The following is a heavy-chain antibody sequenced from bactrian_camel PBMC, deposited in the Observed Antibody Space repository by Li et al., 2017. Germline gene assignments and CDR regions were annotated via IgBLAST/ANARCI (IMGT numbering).Heavy chain of an antibody. D-gene: IGHD6*01. CDR1: QYPRGMYTGYC. CDR2: WDERRDRT. J-gene: IGHJ4*01. V-gene: IGHV3S60*01. CDR3: AASRDGGMWNRPGTYNI. Sequence: HVQLVESGGDSVQAGGSLRLSCVVSQYPRGMYTGYCLAWFRRVPGKEREVVANIYWDERRDRTEYADSAKGRFTISQDNAKKTTDLQMSALKPEDTARYYCAASRDGGMWNRPGTYNIWGQGTQVTVS.